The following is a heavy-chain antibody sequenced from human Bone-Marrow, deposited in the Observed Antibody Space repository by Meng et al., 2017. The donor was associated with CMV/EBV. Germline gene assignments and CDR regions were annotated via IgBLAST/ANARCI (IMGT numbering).Heavy chain of an antibody. J-gene: IGHJ4*02. Sequence: GESLKISCVASGFPFSTHAMSWVRQAPGKGPEWVSSISGSGDTASYADSVKGRFTISRDNSKSTLFLQMNSLTVEDTSVYFCAHQAGGYYVPFDHWGPGTMVTVSS. V-gene: IGHV3-23*01. CDR2: ISGSGDTA. CDR1: GFPFSTHA. CDR3: AHQAGGYYVPFDH. D-gene: IGHD3-3*01.